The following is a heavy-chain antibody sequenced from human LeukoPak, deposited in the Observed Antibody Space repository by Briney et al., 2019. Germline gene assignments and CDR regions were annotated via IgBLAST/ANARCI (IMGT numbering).Heavy chain of an antibody. V-gene: IGHV3-48*01. D-gene: IGHD3-3*01. Sequence: HAGGSLRLSCAASGFTFSSYSMNWVRQAPGKGLEGVSYISSSSSTIYYADSVKGRFTISRDNAKNSLYLQMNSLRAEDTAVYYCARDLPHRSRITIFGVEMGAFDIWGQGTMVTVSS. CDR1: GFTFSSYS. J-gene: IGHJ3*02. CDR2: ISSSSSTI. CDR3: ARDLPHRSRITIFGVEMGAFDI.